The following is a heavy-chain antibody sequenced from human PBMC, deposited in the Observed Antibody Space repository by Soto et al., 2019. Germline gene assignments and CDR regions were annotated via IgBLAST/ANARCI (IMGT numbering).Heavy chain of an antibody. D-gene: IGHD2-21*02. CDR2: IIPILGIA. V-gene: IGHV1-69*02. J-gene: IGHJ4*02. CDR3: ARDDGLAYCGGDCYS. CDR1: GGTFSSYT. Sequence: QVQLVQSGAVVKKPGSSVKVSCKASGGTFSSYTISWVRQAPGQGLEWMGRIIPILGIANYAQKFQCRVTITADKSTSTAYMELSSLRSEETAVYYCARDDGLAYCGGDCYSWGQGTLVTVSS.